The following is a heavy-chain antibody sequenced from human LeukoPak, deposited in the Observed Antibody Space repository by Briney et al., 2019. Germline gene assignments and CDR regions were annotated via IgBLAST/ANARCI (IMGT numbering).Heavy chain of an antibody. V-gene: IGHV3-7*01. Sequence: GGSLRLSCAASGISFGSYWVTWVRQAPGKGLEWVANIGQDGTETVYVGSVKGPFTISRDNARKLLFLQMNSLRADDTAVYYCAIPSSYDGSRYWGQGTLVSVSS. CDR3: AIPSSYDGSRY. CDR2: IGQDGTET. J-gene: IGHJ4*02. CDR1: GISFGSYW. D-gene: IGHD3-22*01.